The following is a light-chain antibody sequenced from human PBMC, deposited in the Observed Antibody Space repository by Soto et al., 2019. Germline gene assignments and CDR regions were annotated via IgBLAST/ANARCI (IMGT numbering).Light chain of an antibody. CDR3: QQRTNWPRGT. Sequence: EVVLTQSPATLSLSPGERATLSCRASQSVRNFLAWYQQKPGQAPRLLIYEASNRAAGISARFSGSGSGTDFTLTISSLEPEDFGVYYCQQRTNWPRGTFGQGTNLEI. V-gene: IGKV3-11*01. J-gene: IGKJ2*02. CDR2: EAS. CDR1: QSVRNF.